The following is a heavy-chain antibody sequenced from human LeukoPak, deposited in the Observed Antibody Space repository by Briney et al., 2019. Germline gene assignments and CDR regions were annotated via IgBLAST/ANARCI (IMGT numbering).Heavy chain of an antibody. CDR1: GFTFSSYA. CDR2: ISGSGGST. D-gene: IGHD3-10*01. Sequence: GGSLRLSCTGSGFTFSSYAMSWVRQAPGKGLEWVSAISGSGGSTYYADSVKGRFTISRDNSKNTLYLQMNSLRAEDTAVYYCARSVRGVIIGFDPWGQGTLVTVSS. J-gene: IGHJ5*02. CDR3: ARSVRGVIIGFDP. V-gene: IGHV3-23*01.